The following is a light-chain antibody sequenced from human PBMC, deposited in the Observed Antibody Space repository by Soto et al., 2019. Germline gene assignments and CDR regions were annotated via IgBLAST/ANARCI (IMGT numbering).Light chain of an antibody. CDR1: QTIGEY. V-gene: IGKV1-39*01. CDR2: DAS. CDR3: QQSFSIPFT. Sequence: DIQMTQSPSSLSATVGDRVTITCRASQTIGEYLNWYQQQPGKVPKLLIYDASYLQGGVPSRFSGSESGTDLTLNISDLRPEDFATYYCQQSFSIPFTFGPGTKVDIK. J-gene: IGKJ3*01.